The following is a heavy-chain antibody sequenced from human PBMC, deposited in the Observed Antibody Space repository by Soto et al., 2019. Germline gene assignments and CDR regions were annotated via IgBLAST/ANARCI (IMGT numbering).Heavy chain of an antibody. Sequence: GGSLRLSCAASGFTFSSYAMSWVRQAPGKGLEWVSAISGSGGSTYYADSVKGRFTISRDNSKNTLYLQMNSLRAEDTAVYYCAKQISLVPSFYYFDYWGQGTLVTVSS. CDR1: GFTFSSYA. J-gene: IGHJ4*02. V-gene: IGHV3-23*01. CDR2: ISGSGGST. D-gene: IGHD2-8*02. CDR3: AKQISLVPSFYYFDY.